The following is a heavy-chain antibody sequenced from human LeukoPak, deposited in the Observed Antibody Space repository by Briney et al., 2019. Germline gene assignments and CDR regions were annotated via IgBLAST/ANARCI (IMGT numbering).Heavy chain of an antibody. CDR2: IYYSGST. V-gene: IGHV4-59*01. J-gene: IGHJ5*02. CDR1: GGSISSYY. CDR3: ARDYLYGGNPT. D-gene: IGHD4-23*01. Sequence: SETLSLTCTVSGGSISSYYWSWLRQPPGKGLEGMGYIYYSGSTNYNPSLKGRITISVDTSKNQFSLKLSSVTAADTAVYYCARDYLYGGNPTWGQGTLVTVSS.